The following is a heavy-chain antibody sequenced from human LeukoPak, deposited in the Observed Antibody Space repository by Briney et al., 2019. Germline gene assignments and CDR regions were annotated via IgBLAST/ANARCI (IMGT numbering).Heavy chain of an antibody. CDR1: GGSISSYY. J-gene: IGHJ4*02. V-gene: IGHV4-59*01. CDR3: ARGQTGYPYYFDY. D-gene: IGHD3-9*01. CDR2: IYYSGST. Sequence: PSETLSLTCTVSGGSISSYYWSWIRQPPGKGLEWIGYIYYSGSTNYNPSLKSRVTISVDTSKNQFSLKLSSVTAADTAVYYCARGQTGYPYYFDYWGQETLVTVSS.